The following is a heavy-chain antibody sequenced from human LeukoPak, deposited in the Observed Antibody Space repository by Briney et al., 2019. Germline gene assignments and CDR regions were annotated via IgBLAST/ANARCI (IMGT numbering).Heavy chain of an antibody. Sequence: SETLSLTCTVSGGSISSGSYYWSWIRQPAGKGLEWIGRIYTSGSTNYNPSLKSRVTISVDTSKNQFSLKLSSVTAADTAAYYCARGVLYYDILTGYLDYYMDVWGKGTTVTISS. V-gene: IGHV4-61*02. CDR2: IYTSGST. CDR1: GGSISSGSYY. J-gene: IGHJ6*03. CDR3: ARGVLYYDILTGYLDYYMDV. D-gene: IGHD3-9*01.